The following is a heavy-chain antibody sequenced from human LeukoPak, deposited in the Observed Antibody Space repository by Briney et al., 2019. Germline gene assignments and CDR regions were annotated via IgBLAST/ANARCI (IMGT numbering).Heavy chain of an antibody. CDR2: ISDTGGST. V-gene: IGHV3-23*01. CDR1: GFTFSNYA. J-gene: IGHJ6*03. D-gene: IGHD4-17*01. CDR3: AKDPEGDDYGEPTTYYYYMDV. Sequence: GGSLRLSCAPSGFTFSNYAFSWVRQAPGKGLEWVSDISDTGGSTNYVGSAKGRFTISRDNSKNTLYLQMNSLRAEDTAVYYCAKDPEGDDYGEPTTYYYYMDVWGKGTTVTVSS.